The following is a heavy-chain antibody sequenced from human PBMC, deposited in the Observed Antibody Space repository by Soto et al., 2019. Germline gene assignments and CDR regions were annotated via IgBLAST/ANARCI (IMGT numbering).Heavy chain of an antibody. CDR3: ARLGGYCSSTGCYGYYALDV. CDR1: GGSFSGYY. CDR2: FRYNENT. J-gene: IGHJ6*02. Sequence: SETLSLTCAVYGGSFSGYYWSWIRQTPGEGLEWIGTFRYNENTYYNPSLESRVTISVDTSKNHFSLKVTSATVADTAVYYCARLGGYCSSTGCYGYYALDVWGPGTTVTVSS. V-gene: IGHV4-34*01. D-gene: IGHD2-2*01.